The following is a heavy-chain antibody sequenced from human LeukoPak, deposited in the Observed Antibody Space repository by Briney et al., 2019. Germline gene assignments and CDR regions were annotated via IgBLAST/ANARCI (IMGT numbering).Heavy chain of an antibody. V-gene: IGHV3-48*04. CDR3: VRDFEVPAAAPDYYYFYYMDV. J-gene: IGHJ6*03. Sequence: PGGSLRLSCAASGFTFSVYGMNWVRQAPGKGLEWLSHISSGGTTIYYADSVKGRFTVSRDNVENSLFLQMNSLRVDDTAVYYCVRDFEVPAAAPDYYYFYYMDVWGTGTTVTVSS. D-gene: IGHD2-2*01. CDR2: ISSGGTTI. CDR1: GFTFSVYG.